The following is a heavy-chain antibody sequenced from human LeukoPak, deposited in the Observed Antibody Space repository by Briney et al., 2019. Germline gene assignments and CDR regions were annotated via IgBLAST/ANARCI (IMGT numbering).Heavy chain of an antibody. V-gene: IGHV1-2*02. CDR2: INPNSGGT. J-gene: IGHJ6*03. D-gene: IGHD3-9*01. CDR3: ARVQAHILTPSYYYMDV. CDR1: GYTFTGYY. Sequence: ASVKVSCKASGYTFTGYYMHWVRQAPGQGLEWMGWINPNSGGTNYAQKFQGRVTMTRDTSISTAYMELSRLRSDDTAVYYCARVQAHILTPSYYYMDVWGKGTTVTVSS.